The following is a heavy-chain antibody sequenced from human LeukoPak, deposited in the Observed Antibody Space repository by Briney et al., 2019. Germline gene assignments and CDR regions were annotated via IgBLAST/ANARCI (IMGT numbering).Heavy chain of an antibody. Sequence: KPSETLSLTCSVCGDRPFSDYYWSWIRQPPGKGLEWIGEINYRGNTNYNPSLKSRLTMSIDTSKKQFSLTLRSVTAADTAMYYCARRFCGGDCPPGYWGQGTPVTVSS. D-gene: IGHD2-21*02. V-gene: IGHV4-34*01. CDR2: INYRGNT. CDR3: ARRFCGGDCPPGY. CDR1: GDRPFSDYY. J-gene: IGHJ4*02.